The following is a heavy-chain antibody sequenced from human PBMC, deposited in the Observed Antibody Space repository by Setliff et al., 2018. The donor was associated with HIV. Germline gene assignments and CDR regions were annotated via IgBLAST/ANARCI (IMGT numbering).Heavy chain of an antibody. J-gene: IGHJ4*02. CDR3: ARGEPSILIEPAAFFDY. CDR1: GFTFRSYE. Sequence: SLKISCAASGFTFRSYEMNWVRQAPGKGLEWVSYISRSGSTIHYADSVKGRFTISRDNAKNSLYLQMNSLRAEDTAVYYCARGEPSILIEPAAFFDYWGQGTLVT. CDR2: ISRSGSTI. V-gene: IGHV3-48*03. D-gene: IGHD2-2*01.